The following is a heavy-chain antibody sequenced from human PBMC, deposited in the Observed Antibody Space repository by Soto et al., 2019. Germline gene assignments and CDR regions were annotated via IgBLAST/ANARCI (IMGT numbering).Heavy chain of an antibody. CDR2: ISAYNDYT. D-gene: IGHD3-16*01. J-gene: IGHJ6*02. CDR1: GYTFIRYG. Sequence: ASVKVSCKASGYTFIRYGISRVRLAPGQGLEWMGWISAYNDYTIYAQKLQGRVTMTTDTSTRVVYMELRGLKSDDTAVYYCARGGYYDNSWGKLSHYGLDVWG. V-gene: IGHV1-18*01. CDR3: ARGGYYDNSWGKLSHYGLDV.